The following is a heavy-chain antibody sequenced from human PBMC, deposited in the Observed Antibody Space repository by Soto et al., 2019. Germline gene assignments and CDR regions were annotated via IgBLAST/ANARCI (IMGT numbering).Heavy chain of an antibody. CDR3: AKDSPPHIVVVTPFDY. D-gene: IGHD2-21*02. V-gene: IGHV3-23*01. CDR2: ISGSGGST. J-gene: IGHJ4*02. Sequence: GGSLRLSCAASGFTFSSYAMSWVRQAPGKGLEWVSAISGSGGSTYYADSVKGRFTISRDNSKNTLYLQMNSLRAEDTAVYYCAKDSPPHIVVVTPFDYWGQGTLVTVSS. CDR1: GFTFSSYA.